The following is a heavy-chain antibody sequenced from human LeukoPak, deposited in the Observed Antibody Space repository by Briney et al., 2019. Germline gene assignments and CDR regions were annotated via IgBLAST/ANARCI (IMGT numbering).Heavy chain of an antibody. V-gene: IGHV4-39*01. CDR3: ARRARLGSNWFDP. CDR1: GGSISNINYY. J-gene: IGHJ5*02. CDR2: INYGGNT. Sequence: SETLSLTCSVSGGSISNINYYWGWLRQTPERGLEWIGSINYGGNTYYNPSLQSRVTLSVDTSRNQFSLEVNSVAAADTAVYYCARRARLGSNWFDPWGQGTLVTVSS. D-gene: IGHD3-10*01.